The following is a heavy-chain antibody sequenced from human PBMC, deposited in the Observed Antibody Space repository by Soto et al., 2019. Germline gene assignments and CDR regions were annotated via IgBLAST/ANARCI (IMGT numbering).Heavy chain of an antibody. D-gene: IGHD2-21*02. J-gene: IGHJ1*01. CDR3: ARTAYCGGDCYPGAEYFQH. V-gene: IGHV4-31*03. CDR2: IYYSGST. CDR1: GGSISSGGYY. Sequence: SETLSLTCTVSGGSISSGGYYWSWIRQHPGKGLEWIGYIYYSGSTYYNPSLKSRVTISVDTSKNQFSLKLSSVTAADTAVYYCARTAYCGGDCYPGAEYFQHWGQGTLVTVSS.